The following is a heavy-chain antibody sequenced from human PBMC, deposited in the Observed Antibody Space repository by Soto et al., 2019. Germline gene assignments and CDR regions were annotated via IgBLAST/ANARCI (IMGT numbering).Heavy chain of an antibody. V-gene: IGHV3-64*02. Sequence: GGSLRLSCAASGFTFSSYGLHCVRQTPDKGLEYLSSVSNKGDKTQYADSVRGRFTIARDNSKNMIYLQMGSLRAEDTAVYYCARGGLYYDFWSGLDAWGQGTTVTSP. D-gene: IGHD3-3*01. CDR1: GFTFSSYG. CDR3: ARGGLYYDFWSGLDA. J-gene: IGHJ6*02. CDR2: VSNKGDKT.